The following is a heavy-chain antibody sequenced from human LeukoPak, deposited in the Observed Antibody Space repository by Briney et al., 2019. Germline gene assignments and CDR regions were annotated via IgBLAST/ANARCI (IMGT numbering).Heavy chain of an antibody. Sequence: ASVKVSCKAYGFTFTSYYIHWVRQAPGQGLEWMGIINPSGDSPSYAQKFQGRVTMTRDTSTSTVYMEVSSLRSEDTAVYYCARDHTGIGDYWGQGTLVTVSS. J-gene: IGHJ4*02. CDR3: ARDHTGIGDY. CDR2: INPSGDSP. D-gene: IGHD7-27*01. CDR1: GFTFTSYY. V-gene: IGHV1-46*01.